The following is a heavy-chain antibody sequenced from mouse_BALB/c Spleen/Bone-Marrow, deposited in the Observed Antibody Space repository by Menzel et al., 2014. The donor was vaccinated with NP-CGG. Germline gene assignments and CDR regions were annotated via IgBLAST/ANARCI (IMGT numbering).Heavy chain of an antibody. CDR3: ARREYGKGMDY. D-gene: IGHD2-10*02. Sequence: QVQLQQSGPGLVAPSQSLSITCTVSGFSLSRYSVHWVRQPPGKGLEWLELIWGGGSTDYNSALKSRLSISKDNSKSQVFLKMNSLQTDDTAMYYCARREYGKGMDYWGQGTSVTVSS. CDR2: IWGGGST. J-gene: IGHJ4*01. CDR1: GFSLSRYS. V-gene: IGHV2-6-4*01.